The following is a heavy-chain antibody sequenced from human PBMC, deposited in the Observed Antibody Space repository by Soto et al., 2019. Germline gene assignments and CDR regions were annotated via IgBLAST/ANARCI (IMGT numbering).Heavy chain of an antibody. CDR1: GYRFETYA. D-gene: IGHD3-3*01. Sequence: QVQLVQSGGEVKKPGASVKVSCKSSGYRFETYAMNWVRQAPGQGLEWMGWYSSYNTDTLYADKFQDRVSMTTDTSTGTAYMELRSLGSDDKAVYYCARGHGVIIGALDVWGQGTAVTVSS. V-gene: IGHV1-18*01. CDR2: YSSYNTDT. J-gene: IGHJ6*02. CDR3: ARGHGVIIGALDV.